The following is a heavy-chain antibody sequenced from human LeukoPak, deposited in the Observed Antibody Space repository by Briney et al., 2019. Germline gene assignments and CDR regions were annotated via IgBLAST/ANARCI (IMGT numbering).Heavy chain of an antibody. CDR1: GFTFSSYA. Sequence: PGGSLRLSCAASGFTFSSYAMSWVRQAPGKGLEWIGEINHSGSTNYNPSLKSRVTISVDTSKNQFSLKLSSVTAADTAVYYCARQGYCSSTSCYTAHSSSWHRRFDYWGQGTLVTVSS. D-gene: IGHD2-2*02. CDR2: INHSGST. CDR3: ARQGYCSSTSCYTAHSSSWHRRFDY. J-gene: IGHJ4*02. V-gene: IGHV4-34*01.